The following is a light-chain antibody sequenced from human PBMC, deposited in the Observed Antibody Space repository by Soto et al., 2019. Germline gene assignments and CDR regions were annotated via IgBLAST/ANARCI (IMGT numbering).Light chain of an antibody. CDR3: QQYGGVPYT. CDR2: GAS. CDR1: ESISRDY. J-gene: IGKJ2*01. V-gene: IGKV3-20*01. Sequence: IVLTQPPGTLSLSPGQRATLSCRASESISRDYLAWYQQRLGQAPRLLIYGASSGATGIPDRFSGSGSGTDLTLTISRLEPEDCAIYYCQQYGGVPYTFGQGTKLEIK.